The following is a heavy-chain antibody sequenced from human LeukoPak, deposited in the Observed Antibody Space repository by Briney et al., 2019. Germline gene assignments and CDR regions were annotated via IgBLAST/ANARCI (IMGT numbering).Heavy chain of an antibody. D-gene: IGHD2-8*01. CDR2: INQSGTT. V-gene: IGHV4-34*01. CDR3: ARADCTNIACPPDY. J-gene: IGHJ4*02. CDR1: GGSFSGYF. Sequence: PSETLSLTCAVSGGSFSGYFWTWIRQSPGKGLEWIGEINQSGTTNYNPSLESRVHISVDTSKSQFSLRLTSVTAADTAIYHCARADCTNIACPPDYWGQGNLVTVSS.